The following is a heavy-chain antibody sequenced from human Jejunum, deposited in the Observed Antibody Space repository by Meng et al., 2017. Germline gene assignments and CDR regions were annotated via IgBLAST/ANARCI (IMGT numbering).Heavy chain of an antibody. CDR2: IDHSGST. V-gene: IGHV4-34*01. J-gene: IGHJ4*02. CDR1: GGSFSGYY. Sequence: QGQLQQWGPGLLKPSETLSLTCAVYGGSFSGYYCGWIRQAPGKGLEWIGDIDHSGSTNYNPSLKNRVTISVDTSRNQISLNLNSVTAADTAVYYCARGGDPRAYYFDYWGQGNLVTVSS. D-gene: IGHD3-10*01. CDR3: ARGGDPRAYYFDY.